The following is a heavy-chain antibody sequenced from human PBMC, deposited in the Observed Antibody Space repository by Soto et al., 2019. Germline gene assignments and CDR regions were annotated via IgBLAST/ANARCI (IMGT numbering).Heavy chain of an antibody. V-gene: IGHV1-8*01. CDR3: AAGWGWNYGYYYYGMDV. CDR1: GYIFTNND. CDR2: MNPGSGDT. Sequence: GASVKVSCKASGYIFTNNDVSWVRQATGQGLEWMGWMNPGSGDTGYAQKFQGRVTMTRDISIATAYMELSSLRSDDTAVYYCAAGWGWNYGYYYYGMDVWGQGTTVTVSS. J-gene: IGHJ6*02. D-gene: IGHD1-7*01.